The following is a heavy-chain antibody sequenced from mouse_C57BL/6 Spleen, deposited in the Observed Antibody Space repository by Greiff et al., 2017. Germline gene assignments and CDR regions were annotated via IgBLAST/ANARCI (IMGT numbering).Heavy chain of an antibody. Sequence: VQLQQSGPELVKPGASVKMSCKASGYTFTDYNMHWVKQSHGKSLEWIGYINPNNGGTSYNQKFKGKATLTVNKSSSTAYMELRSLTSEDSAVYYCARYDDYDRVFAYWGQGTLVTVSA. CDR3: ARYDDYDRVFAY. D-gene: IGHD2-4*01. CDR1: GYTFTDYN. V-gene: IGHV1-22*01. CDR2: INPNNGGT. J-gene: IGHJ3*01.